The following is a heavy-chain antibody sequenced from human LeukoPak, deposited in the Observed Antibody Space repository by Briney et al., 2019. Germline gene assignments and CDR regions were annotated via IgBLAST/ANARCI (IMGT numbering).Heavy chain of an antibody. J-gene: IGHJ4*02. CDR3: ATRRTGSYYFDY. V-gene: IGHV3-23*01. CDR1: GFTFSSYG. D-gene: IGHD1-14*01. CDR2: ISGSGGST. Sequence: GGSLRLSCAASGFTFSSYGMSWVRQAPGKGLEWVSAISGSGGSTYYADSVKGRFTISRDNSKNTLYLQMNSLRADDTAVYYCATRRTGSYYFDYWGQGTLVTVSS.